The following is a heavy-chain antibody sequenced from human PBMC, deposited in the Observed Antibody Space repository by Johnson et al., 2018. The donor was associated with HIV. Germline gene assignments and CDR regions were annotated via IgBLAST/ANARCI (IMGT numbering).Heavy chain of an antibody. V-gene: IGHV3-30-3*01. CDR1: RFTFRSYA. CDR2: ISYDVSNK. J-gene: IGHJ3*02. CDR3: GNPLEAAAVQIDAFDI. D-gene: IGHD6-13*01. Sequence: QMLLVESGGVVVQPGRSLRLSCAASRFTFRSYAMHWVRQAPGKGLEWVAVISYDVSNKYYADYVKCRFTLSRDNSKNTLYLQMNSLRAEDTAVYYCGNPLEAAAVQIDAFDIWGQGTMVTVSS.